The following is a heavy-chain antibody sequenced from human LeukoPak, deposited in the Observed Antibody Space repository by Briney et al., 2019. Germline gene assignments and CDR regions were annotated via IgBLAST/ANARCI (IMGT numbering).Heavy chain of an antibody. V-gene: IGHV1-69*01. J-gene: IGHJ4*02. CDR3: ARDYCSGGSGYFDY. Sequence: ASVKVSCKASGGTFSSYAISWVRQAPGQGLEWVGGITPIFGTANYAQKFQGRVTITADESTSTAYMELSSLRSEDTAVYYCARDYCSGGSGYFDYWGQGTLVTVSS. D-gene: IGHD2-15*01. CDR1: GGTFSSYA. CDR2: ITPIFGTA.